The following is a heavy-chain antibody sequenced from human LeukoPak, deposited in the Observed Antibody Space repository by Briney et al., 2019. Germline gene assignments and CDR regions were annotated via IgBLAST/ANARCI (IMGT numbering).Heavy chain of an antibody. J-gene: IGHJ4*02. CDR3: GRGEGFLVDH. CDR1: GFIFSNSW. CDR2: IKQGGSSK. D-gene: IGHD3-3*01. V-gene: IGHV3-7*01. Sequence: PGGSLRLSCVASGFIFSNSWMTWVRRAPGKGLEWVANIKQGGSSKYYVDSVKGRFTISRDDAKNSLFLQMNSLRAEDTAVYYCGRGEGFLVDHWGQGTPVTVST.